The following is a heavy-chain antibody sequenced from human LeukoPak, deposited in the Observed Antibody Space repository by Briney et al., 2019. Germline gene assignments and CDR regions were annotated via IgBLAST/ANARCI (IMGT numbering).Heavy chain of an antibody. CDR3: ARADRLDGGTYLIGP. Sequence: AGGSLRLSCVASGFTFSNCWMSWVRQAPGKGLEWVANIKEDGSEKYYVDSMEGRFTVSRDNAKNSLYLQMDSLRAEDTAVYYCARADRLDGGTYLIGPWGQGTLVTVPS. J-gene: IGHJ5*02. D-gene: IGHD2-21*01. V-gene: IGHV3-7*01. CDR1: GFTFSNCW. CDR2: IKEDGSEK.